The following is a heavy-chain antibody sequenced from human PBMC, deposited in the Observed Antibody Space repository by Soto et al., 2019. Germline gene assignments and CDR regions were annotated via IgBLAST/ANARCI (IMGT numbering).Heavy chain of an antibody. CDR2: IYWDDDK. V-gene: IGHV2-5*05. CDR3: ALRRGYCSGGSCYSIWFDP. D-gene: IGHD2-15*01. CDR1: GFSLSTSGVG. Sequence: QITLKESGPTLVKPTQTLTLTCTFSGFSLSTSGVGVGWIRQPPGKALEWLALIYWDDDKRYGPSLKSRLTITKDTSKNQVVLTMTNMDPVDTATYYCALRRGYCSGGSCYSIWFDPWGQGTLVTVSS. J-gene: IGHJ5*02.